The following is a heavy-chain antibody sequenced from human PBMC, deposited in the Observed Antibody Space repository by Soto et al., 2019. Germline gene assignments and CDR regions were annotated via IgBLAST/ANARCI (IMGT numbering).Heavy chain of an antibody. Sequence: PXGCLRLSFAASGFTFSSYAMSWVRQAPGKGLEWVSATSGSGGSTYYADSVKGRFTISRDNSKNTLYLQMNSLRAEDTAVYYCAKVPGNVVVVPAAIQLSDYYYGMDVWGQGTTVTVSS. CDR1: GFTFSSYA. CDR2: TSGSGGST. D-gene: IGHD2-2*02. J-gene: IGHJ6*02. CDR3: AKVPGNVVVVPAAIQLSDYYYGMDV. V-gene: IGHV3-23*01.